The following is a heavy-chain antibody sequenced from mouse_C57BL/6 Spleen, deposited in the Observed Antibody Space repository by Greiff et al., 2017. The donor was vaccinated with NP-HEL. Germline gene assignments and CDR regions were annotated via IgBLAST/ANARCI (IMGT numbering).Heavy chain of an antibody. J-gene: IGHJ2*01. V-gene: IGHV1-26*01. Sequence: EVQLQQSGPELVKPGASVKISCKASGYTFTDYYMNWVKQSHGKSLEWIGDINPNNGGTSYNQKFKGKATLTVDKSSSTAYMELRSLTSEDSAVYYCARWEPYYFDYWGQGTTLTVSS. CDR2: INPNNGGT. CDR1: GYTFTDYY. CDR3: ARWEPYYFDY. D-gene: IGHD4-1*01.